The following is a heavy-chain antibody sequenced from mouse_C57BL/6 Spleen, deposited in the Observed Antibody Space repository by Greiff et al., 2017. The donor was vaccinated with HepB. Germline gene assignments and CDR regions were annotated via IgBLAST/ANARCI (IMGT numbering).Heavy chain of an antibody. CDR2: IYPGDGDT. J-gene: IGHJ1*03. CDR3: ARSGDYDPNWYFDV. Sequence: VQLQQSGAELVKPGASVKISCKASGYAFSSYWMNWVKQRPGKGLEWIGQIYPGDGDTNYNGKFKGKATLTADKSSSTAYMRLSSLTSEDSAVYFCARSGDYDPNWYFDVWGTGTTVTVSS. CDR1: GYAFSSYW. V-gene: IGHV1-80*01. D-gene: IGHD2-4*01.